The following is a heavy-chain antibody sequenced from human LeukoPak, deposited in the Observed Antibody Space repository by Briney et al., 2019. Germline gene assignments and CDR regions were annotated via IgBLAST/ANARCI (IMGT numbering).Heavy chain of an antibody. Sequence: GGSLRLSCAASGFTFSSYSMNWVRQAPGKGLEWVSSISSSSSYIYYADSVKGRFTISRDNAKNSLYLQMNSLRAEDTAVYYCARDRGVRGGAVNWFDPWGQGTLVTVSS. D-gene: IGHD3-10*01. CDR1: GFTFSSYS. V-gene: IGHV3-21*01. J-gene: IGHJ5*02. CDR2: ISSSSSYI. CDR3: ARDRGVRGGAVNWFDP.